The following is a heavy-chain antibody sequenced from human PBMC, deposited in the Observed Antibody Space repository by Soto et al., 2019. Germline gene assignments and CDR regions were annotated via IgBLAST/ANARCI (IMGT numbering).Heavy chain of an antibody. Sequence: TLSLTCTVSGDSISSFYWTWIRQPPGKGLEWVGYIFSSGSTNYNPSLKSRVTISVDTSENQFSLKLTSVTAADTAVYYCARVGYCSSTPCWPIGYFEDWGQGTLVTVSS. CDR3: ARVGYCSSTPCWPIGYFED. CDR2: IFSSGST. J-gene: IGHJ4*02. D-gene: IGHD2-2*01. CDR1: GDSISSFY. V-gene: IGHV4-59*01.